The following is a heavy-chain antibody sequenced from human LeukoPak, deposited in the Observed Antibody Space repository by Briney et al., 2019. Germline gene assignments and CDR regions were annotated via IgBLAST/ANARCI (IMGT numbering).Heavy chain of an antibody. V-gene: IGHV4-34*01. CDR1: GGSLSGYY. D-gene: IGHD3-10*01. J-gene: IGHJ3*02. CDR2: INHSGST. Sequence: SETLSLTCAVNGGSLSGYYWSWIRQPPGKGLEWIGEINHSGSTNYNPSLKSRVTISVDTSRNQFSLNLSSVTAADTAVYYCAKSNGYGLVDIWGQGTMVTVSS. CDR3: AKSNGYGLVDI.